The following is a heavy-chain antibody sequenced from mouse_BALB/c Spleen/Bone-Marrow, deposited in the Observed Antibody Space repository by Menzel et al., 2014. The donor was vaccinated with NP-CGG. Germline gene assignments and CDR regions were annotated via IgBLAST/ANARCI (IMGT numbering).Heavy chain of an antibody. V-gene: IGHV14-3*02. CDR1: GFNIKDTY. J-gene: IGHJ4*01. Sequence: EVKLMESGAELVKPGASVKLSCTASGFNIKDTYMHWVKQRPEQGLEWIGRIDPANGNTKYDPKFQGKATITADTSSNTAYLQLSSLTSEDTAAYYCARYYYGSSYAMDYWGQGTSVTVSS. CDR2: IDPANGNT. CDR3: ARYYYGSSYAMDY. D-gene: IGHD1-1*01.